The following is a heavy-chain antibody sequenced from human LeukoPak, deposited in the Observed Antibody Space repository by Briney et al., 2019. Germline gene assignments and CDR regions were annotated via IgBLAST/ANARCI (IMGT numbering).Heavy chain of an antibody. CDR3: ASQGGLWFGDPYYFDY. CDR2: ISYDGSNK. J-gene: IGHJ4*02. CDR1: GFTFSSYG. V-gene: IGHV3-30*03. D-gene: IGHD3-10*01. Sequence: QSGRSLRLSCAASGFTFSSYGMHWVRQAPGKGLEWVAVISYDGSNKYYADSVKGRFTISRDNSKNTLYLQMNSLRAEDTAVYYCASQGGLWFGDPYYFDYWGQGTLVTVSS.